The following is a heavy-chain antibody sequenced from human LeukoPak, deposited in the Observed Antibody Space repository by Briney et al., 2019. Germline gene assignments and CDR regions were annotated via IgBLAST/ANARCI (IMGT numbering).Heavy chain of an antibody. CDR2: ISGSGGST. V-gene: IGHV3-23*01. J-gene: IGHJ4*02. Sequence: GGSLRLSCAASGFTFSSYAMSWVRQAPGKGLEWVSAISGSGGSTYYADSVKGRFTISRDNSKNTLYLQMNSLRAEDTAVYYCAKDNSDSVFRWLPYYFDYWGQGTLVTVSS. CDR3: AKDNSDSVFRWLPYYFDY. CDR1: GFTFSSYA. D-gene: IGHD5-24*01.